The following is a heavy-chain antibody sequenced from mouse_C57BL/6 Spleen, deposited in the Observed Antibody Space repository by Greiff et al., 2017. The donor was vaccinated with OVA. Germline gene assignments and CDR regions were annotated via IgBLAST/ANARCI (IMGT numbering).Heavy chain of an antibody. CDR2: INPNNGGT. D-gene: IGHD2-4*01. CDR3: SRVYYDYDGDY. V-gene: IGHV1-26*01. CDR1: GYTFTDYY. Sequence: EVQLQQSGPELVKPGASVKISCKASGYTFTDYYMNWVKQSHGQSLEWIGDINPNNGGTSYNQKFKGKATLTVDKSSSPAYMELRSLTSEDSAVYYCSRVYYDYDGDYWGQGTTLTVSS. J-gene: IGHJ2*01.